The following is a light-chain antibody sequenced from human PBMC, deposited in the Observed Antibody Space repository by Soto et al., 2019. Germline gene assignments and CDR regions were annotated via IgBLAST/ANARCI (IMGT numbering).Light chain of an antibody. CDR1: QSVASF. CDR2: DAS. CDR3: QQRYTWPLT. Sequence: EVVLTQSPVTLSLSPGGRATLSCRASQSVASFLAWYQQKPGQAPRLLIYDASNRATGIPARFSGRGSGTDFTLTIGSLEPDDFAVYYCQQRYTWPLTFGGGTKVEIK. J-gene: IGKJ4*01. V-gene: IGKV3-11*01.